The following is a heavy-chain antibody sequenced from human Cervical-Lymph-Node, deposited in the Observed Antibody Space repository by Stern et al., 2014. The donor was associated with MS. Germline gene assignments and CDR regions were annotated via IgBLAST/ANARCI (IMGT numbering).Heavy chain of an antibody. D-gene: IGHD6-13*01. J-gene: IGHJ4*02. Sequence: QVQLQQWGAGLLKPSETLSLICGVSGGSFSDYYWSWIRQAPGKGLEWIGEINHNGDTNYNPSLKSRVSLSVDTSKNQISLKLSSVTAADTSLYYCARGPQHSSWYFPFDYWGQGTLVTVSS. CDR2: INHNGDT. CDR3: ARGPQHSSWYFPFDY. V-gene: IGHV4-34*01. CDR1: GGSFSDYY.